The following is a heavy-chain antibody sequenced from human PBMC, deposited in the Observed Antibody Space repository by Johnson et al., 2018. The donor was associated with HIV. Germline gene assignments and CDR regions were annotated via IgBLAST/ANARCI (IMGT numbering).Heavy chain of an antibody. J-gene: IGHJ3*02. V-gene: IGHV3-11*04. CDR2: ISTSGGTL. Sequence: VQLVESGGGLVKAGGSLRLSCAASGFIFNDYYMSWIRQAPGKGLELLSYISTSGGTLYYADSVKDRFTIFRDNAKSSLYLQMNSLRVEDTAIYYCAKGADYADYEGAFDIWGQGTMVTVSS. CDR3: AKGADYADYEGAFDI. D-gene: IGHD4-17*01. CDR1: GFIFNDYY.